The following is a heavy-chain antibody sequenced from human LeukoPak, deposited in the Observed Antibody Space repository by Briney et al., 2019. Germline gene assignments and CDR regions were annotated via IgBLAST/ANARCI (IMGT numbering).Heavy chain of an antibody. CDR2: LSGGGDSR. CDR3: AKAVRSMVTGGGYFDS. D-gene: IGHD3-10*01. V-gene: IGHV3-23*01. Sequence: GGSLRLSCAASGFAFSNYAMSWVRQAPGKGLEWVSSLSGGGDSRYYADSVMGRYTISRDNSKNTLYLQMNSLRAEDTAVYYCAKAVRSMVTGGGYFDSWGQGTLVTVSS. CDR1: GFAFSNYA. J-gene: IGHJ4*02.